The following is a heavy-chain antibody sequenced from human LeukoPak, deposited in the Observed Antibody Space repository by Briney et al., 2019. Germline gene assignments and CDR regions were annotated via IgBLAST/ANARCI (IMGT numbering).Heavy chain of an antibody. J-gene: IGHJ5*02. V-gene: IGHV4-59*01. D-gene: IGHD6-19*01. Sequence: PSETLSLTCTVSGGSISSYYWSWIRQPPGKGLEWIGYIYYSGSTNYNPSLKSRVTISVDTSKNQFSLKLSSVTAADTAVYYCARDFGRGSGNNWFDPWGQGTLVTVSS. CDR1: GGSISSYY. CDR2: IYYSGST. CDR3: ARDFGRGSGNNWFDP.